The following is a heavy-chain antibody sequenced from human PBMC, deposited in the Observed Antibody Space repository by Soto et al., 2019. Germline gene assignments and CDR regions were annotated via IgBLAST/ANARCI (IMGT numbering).Heavy chain of an antibody. CDR1: GDSIRSGNHY. D-gene: IGHD3-9*01. V-gene: IGHV4-30-4*01. CDR2: IYYSGST. CDR3: ARVDIWTVYGCMDV. Sequence: SETLSLTCTVSGDSIRSGNHYWSWIRQPPGKGLEWIGYIYYSGSTYYSPSLKRRVTITVDTSKNQFSLKLNSVTAADTAVYYCARVDIWTVYGCMDVWGQGTTVTVSS. J-gene: IGHJ6*02.